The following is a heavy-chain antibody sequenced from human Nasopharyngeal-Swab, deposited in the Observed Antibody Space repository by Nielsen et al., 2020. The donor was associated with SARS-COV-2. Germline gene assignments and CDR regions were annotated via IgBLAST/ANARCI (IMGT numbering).Heavy chain of an antibody. Sequence: SETLSLTCAVYGGSFSGYYWSWIRQPPGKGLEWIGEINHSGSTNYNPSLKSRVTISVDTSKNQFSLKLSSVTAADTAVYYCARGDSGSGYYFDYWGQGTLVTVSS. CDR2: INHSGST. J-gene: IGHJ4*02. CDR3: ARGDSGSGYYFDY. V-gene: IGHV4-34*01. D-gene: IGHD3-10*01. CDR1: GGSFSGYY.